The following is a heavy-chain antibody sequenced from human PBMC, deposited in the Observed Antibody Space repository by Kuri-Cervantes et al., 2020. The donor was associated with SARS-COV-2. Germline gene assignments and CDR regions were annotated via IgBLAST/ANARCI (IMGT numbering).Heavy chain of an antibody. D-gene: IGHD3-10*01. CDR1: GGSFSGYY. Sequence: SQTLSLTCAVYGGSFSGYYWSWIRQPPGKGLEWIGEINHSGGTNYNPSLKSRVTISVDTSKNQFSLKLSSVTAADTAVYYCARSVLLWFGEEQDAFDIWGQGTMVTVSS. V-gene: IGHV4-34*01. CDR2: INHSGGT. CDR3: ARSVLLWFGEEQDAFDI. J-gene: IGHJ3*02.